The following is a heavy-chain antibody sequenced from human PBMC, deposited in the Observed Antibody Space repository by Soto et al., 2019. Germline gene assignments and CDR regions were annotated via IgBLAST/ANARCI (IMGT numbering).Heavy chain of an antibody. CDR2: ITTDGSST. CDR1: GFRFSSYW. D-gene: IGHD3-9*01. CDR3: ARSPGGYYID. Sequence: EVQLVESGGGLVQPGGSLRLSCADSGFRFSSYWMHWVRQGPGKGLVWVSRITTDGSSTNYADSVKGRFTISRDNAKNTVYLQMNSLRAEDTAVYYCARSPGGYYIDWGQGTMVTVSS. J-gene: IGHJ3*01. V-gene: IGHV3-74*01.